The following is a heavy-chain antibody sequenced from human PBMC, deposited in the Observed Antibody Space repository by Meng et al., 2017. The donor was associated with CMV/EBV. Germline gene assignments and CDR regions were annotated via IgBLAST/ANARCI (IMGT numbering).Heavy chain of an antibody. CDR1: GGSIRMGGYY. CDR2: IYYSGST. Sequence: GGSIRMGGYYWSWIRQHPGKGLEWIGYIYYSGSTYYNPSLKSRVTISVDTSKNQFSLKLSSVTAADTAVYYCARTGIAAAGHNWFDPWGQGTLVTVSS. V-gene: IGHV4-31*02. J-gene: IGHJ5*02. CDR3: ARTGIAAAGHNWFDP. D-gene: IGHD6-13*01.